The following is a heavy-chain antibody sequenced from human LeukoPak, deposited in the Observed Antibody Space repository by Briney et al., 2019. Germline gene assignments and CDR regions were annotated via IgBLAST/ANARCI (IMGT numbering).Heavy chain of an antibody. D-gene: IGHD4-17*01. Sequence: PGGAPKLPRSTPWFTFTSYLVPRVRPPPGKGLVWVSRVEHDGSRAAYADSVTGRFTISRDNARNMVYLQMNSLRAEDTAVYYCATDLGWGQGTLVTVSS. J-gene: IGHJ4*02. CDR1: WFTFTSYL. V-gene: IGHV3-74*01. CDR2: VEHDGSRA. CDR3: ATDLG.